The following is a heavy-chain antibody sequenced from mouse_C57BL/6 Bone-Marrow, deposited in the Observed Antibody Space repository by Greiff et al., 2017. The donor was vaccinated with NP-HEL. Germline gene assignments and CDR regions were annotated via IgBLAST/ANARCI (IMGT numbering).Heavy chain of an antibody. D-gene: IGHD1-1*01. CDR3: ARDYGSSLYYAMDY. CDR2: IDPSDSYT. Sequence: VQLQQSGAELVMPGASVKLSCKASGYTFTSYWMHWVKQRPGQGLEWIGEIDPSDSYTNYNQKFKGKSTLTVDKSSSTAYMQLSSLTSEDSAVYYCARDYGSSLYYAMDYWGQGTSVTVSS. CDR1: GYTFTSYW. V-gene: IGHV1-69*01. J-gene: IGHJ4*01.